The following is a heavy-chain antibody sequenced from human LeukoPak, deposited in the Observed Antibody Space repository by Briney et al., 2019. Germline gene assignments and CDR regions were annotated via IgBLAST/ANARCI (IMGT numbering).Heavy chain of an antibody. J-gene: IGHJ4*02. D-gene: IGHD3-9*01. CDR1: GFTFSSYG. V-gene: IGHV3-30*18. Sequence: GGSLRLSCAASGFTFSSYGMHWVRQAPGKGLEWVAVISCDGSNKYYADSVRGRFTISRDNSKNTLYLQMNSLRAEDTAVYYCAKSSPPYDILTPDYWGQGTLVTVSS. CDR2: ISCDGSNK. CDR3: AKSSPPYDILTPDY.